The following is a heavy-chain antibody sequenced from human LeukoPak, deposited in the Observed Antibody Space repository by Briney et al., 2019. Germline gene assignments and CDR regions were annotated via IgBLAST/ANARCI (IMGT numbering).Heavy chain of an antibody. Sequence: GGSLRLSCAASGFTFSSYAMNWARQAPGKGLEWVSTITGSGGDTYYADSVKGRFTLSRDNSKNTLYLQMNSLRAEVTAIYYCAKDPYVGGGYHFDSWGQGSLVTVSS. CDR2: ITGSGGDT. V-gene: IGHV3-23*01. CDR3: AKDPYVGGGYHFDS. CDR1: GFTFSSYA. D-gene: IGHD3-22*01. J-gene: IGHJ4*02.